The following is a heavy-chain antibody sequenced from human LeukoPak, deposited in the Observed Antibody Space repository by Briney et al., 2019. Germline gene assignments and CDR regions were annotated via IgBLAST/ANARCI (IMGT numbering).Heavy chain of an antibody. CDR2: SYYSVST. J-gene: IGHJ5*02. CDR1: GGSISSGGYY. CDR3: ARRDCSSTSCYAGWFDP. D-gene: IGHD2-2*01. Sequence: SETLSLTFTVSGGSISSGGYYWSLSRQHPGKGPEWIGYSYYSVSTYDNPSLSNRVTISVDTSKNQFSLKLSSVTAADTAVYYCARRDCSSTSCYAGWFDPWGQGTLVTVSS. V-gene: IGHV4-31*03.